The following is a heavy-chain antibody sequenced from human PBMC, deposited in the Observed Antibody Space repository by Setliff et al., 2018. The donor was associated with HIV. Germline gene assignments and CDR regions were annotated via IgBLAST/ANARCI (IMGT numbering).Heavy chain of an antibody. CDR2: IRNKVNSYTT. V-gene: IGHV3-72*01. CDR3: ARGPGSGDYSYYFDY. Sequence: GGSLRLSCVVSGFIFSDQYMDWVRQAPGKGLEWVARIRNKVNSYTTEYVASVKGRFTISRDDSENSLYLQMNSLKTEDTAVYYCARGPGSGDYSYYFDYWGQGTLVTVSS. D-gene: IGHD4-17*01. CDR1: GFIFSDQY. J-gene: IGHJ4*02.